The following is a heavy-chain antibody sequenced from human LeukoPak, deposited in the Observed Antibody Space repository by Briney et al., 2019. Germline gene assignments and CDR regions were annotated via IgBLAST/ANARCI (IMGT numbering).Heavy chain of an antibody. CDR2: IRGSGDRT. Sequence: GGSLRLSCAASGFTGFTFSSYGMSWVRQAPGKGLEWVSAIRGSGDRTHYADSVKGRFTISRDNSKNTLYLQMNSLRAEDTAVYYCAKDSKIVGATFRSYHYMDVWGKGTAVTVSS. CDR3: AKDSKIVGATFRSYHYMDV. CDR1: GFTGFTFSSYG. J-gene: IGHJ6*03. D-gene: IGHD1-26*01. V-gene: IGHV3-23*01.